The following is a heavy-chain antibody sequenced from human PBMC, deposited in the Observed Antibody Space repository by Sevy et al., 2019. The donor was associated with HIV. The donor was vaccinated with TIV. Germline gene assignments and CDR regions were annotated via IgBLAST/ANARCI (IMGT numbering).Heavy chain of an antibody. Sequence: GGSLRLSCAASGFTFSSYAMSWVRQAPGKGLEWVSAISGSGGSTYYADSVKGRFTISRDNARNSGYLQMHSLSVEDSGVYYCARAMGVWGQGTTVTVSS. CDR1: GFTFSSYA. J-gene: IGHJ6*02. V-gene: IGHV3-23*01. CDR2: ISGSGGST. CDR3: ARAMGV.